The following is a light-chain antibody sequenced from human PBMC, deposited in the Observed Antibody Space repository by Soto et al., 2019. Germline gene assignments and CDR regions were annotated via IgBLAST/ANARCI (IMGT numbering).Light chain of an antibody. CDR3: QQYNSYSGT. V-gene: IGKV1-5*01. Sequence: DVQMTQSPSTLSAAVGDRVTITCQASQSIRTWLAWYQQRPGEAPNLLIYDASSLESGVPSRFSGSGSGTEFTLTISSLQPDDFATYYCQQYNSYSGTFGQGTKVDIK. CDR2: DAS. CDR1: QSIRTW. J-gene: IGKJ1*01.